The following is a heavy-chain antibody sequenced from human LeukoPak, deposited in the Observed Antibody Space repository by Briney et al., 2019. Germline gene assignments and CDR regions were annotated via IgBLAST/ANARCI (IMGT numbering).Heavy chain of an antibody. CDR2: ISHSGST. D-gene: IGHD6-6*01. CDR3: ATNALLVPSTFDS. CDR1: GGSLSGYY. Sequence: PSETLSLTCAVYGGSLSGYYWTWIRQPPGKGLEWIGEISHSGSTNYNPSLKGRVTISPDTSKNQFSLKLNSVTAADTAVYYCATNALLVPSTFDSWGRGTLVTVSS. J-gene: IGHJ4*02. V-gene: IGHV4-34*01.